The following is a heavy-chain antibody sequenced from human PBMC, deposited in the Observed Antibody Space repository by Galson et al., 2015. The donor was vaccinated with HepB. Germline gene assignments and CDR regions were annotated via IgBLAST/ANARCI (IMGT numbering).Heavy chain of an antibody. V-gene: IGHV3-30*04. Sequence: SLRLSCAASGFTFSSYAMHWVRQAPGKGLEWVAVISYDGSNKYYADSVKGRFTISRDNSKNTLYLQMNSLRAEDTAVYYCAKDNIAAAGTTPDYWGQGTLVTVSS. CDR2: ISYDGSNK. D-gene: IGHD6-13*01. J-gene: IGHJ4*02. CDR3: AKDNIAAAGTTPDY. CDR1: GFTFSSYA.